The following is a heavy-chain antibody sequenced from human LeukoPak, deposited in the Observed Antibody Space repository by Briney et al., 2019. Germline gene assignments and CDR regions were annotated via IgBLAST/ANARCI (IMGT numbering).Heavy chain of an antibody. CDR2: IRSKAYGGTT. CDR1: GSTFGDYA. D-gene: IGHD6-19*01. V-gene: IGHV3-49*03. CDR3: TRDWSPAVAMYFDY. J-gene: IGHJ4*02. Sequence: GGSLRLSCTASGSTFGDYAMSWFRQAPGKGLEWVGFIRSKAYGGTTEYAASVKGRFTISRDDSKSIAYLQMNSLKTEDTAVYYCTRDWSPAVAMYFDYWGQGTLVTVSS.